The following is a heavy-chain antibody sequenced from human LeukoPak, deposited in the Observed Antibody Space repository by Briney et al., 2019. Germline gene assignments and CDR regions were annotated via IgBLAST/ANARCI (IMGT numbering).Heavy chain of an antibody. CDR3: ARGASRGALDY. Sequence: SETLSLTCTVSGGSISSYYWSWIRQPPGKGLEWIGYIYYSGSTNYNPSLKSRVTISVETSKNQFSLKLSSVTAADTAVYYCARGASRGALDYWGQGTLVTVSS. J-gene: IGHJ4*02. V-gene: IGHV4-59*01. CDR1: GGSISSYY. D-gene: IGHD1-26*01. CDR2: IYYSGST.